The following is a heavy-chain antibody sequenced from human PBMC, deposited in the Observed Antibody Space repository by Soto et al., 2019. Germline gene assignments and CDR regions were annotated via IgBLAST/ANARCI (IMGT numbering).Heavy chain of an antibody. D-gene: IGHD3-22*01. Sequence: GGSLRLSCEASGFTFSGYTTSWVRQAPRKGLEWVSAVSGSGDTTYYADSVKGRFTISRDNSQNTLYLQMNSLKADDSAVYYCARDEHDSSGYYYDYWGQGTPVTVSS. CDR1: GFTFSGYT. V-gene: IGHV3-23*01. J-gene: IGHJ4*02. CDR3: ARDEHDSSGYYYDY. CDR2: VSGSGDTT.